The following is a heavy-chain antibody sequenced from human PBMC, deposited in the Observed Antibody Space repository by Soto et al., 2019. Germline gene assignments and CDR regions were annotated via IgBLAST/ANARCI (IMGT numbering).Heavy chain of an antibody. Sequence: QITLKESGTTLVKPTQPLTLTCTFSGFSLSSSGVGVGWIRQPPGKALEWLTFIYLDDDKRYSPSLKSRPTTSNDTSKSQVVLPLTTMDPVDTPTYYCAPIVVAGITCYFDSWGQGTQLTVSS. CDR1: GFSLSSSGVG. CDR3: APIVVAGITCYFDS. D-gene: IGHD3-10*01. V-gene: IGHV2-5*02. CDR2: IYLDDDK. J-gene: IGHJ4*02.